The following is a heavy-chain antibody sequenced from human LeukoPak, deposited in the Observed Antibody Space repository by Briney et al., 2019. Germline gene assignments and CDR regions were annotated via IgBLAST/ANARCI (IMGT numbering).Heavy chain of an antibody. J-gene: IGHJ4*02. V-gene: IGHV4-38-2*01. CDR3: ARLGGPAGHHDY. CDR1: GYSISSGYY. Sequence: SSETLSLTCAVSGYSISSGYYWGWIRQPPGKGLEWIGSIYHSGSTYYNPSLKSRVTISVDTSKNQFSLKLSSVTAADTAVYYCARLGGPAGHHDYWGQGTLVTVSS. D-gene: IGHD2-2*01. CDR2: IYHSGST.